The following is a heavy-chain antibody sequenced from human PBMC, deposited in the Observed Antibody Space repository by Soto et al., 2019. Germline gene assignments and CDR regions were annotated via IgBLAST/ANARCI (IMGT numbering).Heavy chain of an antibody. CDR2: IASRAPNYAT. CDR3: AGLMDTLFERVDY. D-gene: IGHD5-18*01. J-gene: IGHJ4*02. V-gene: IGHV3-73*02. CDR1: GFSLSGSF. Sequence: DVELVESGGGLVQPGGSLKLSCAASGFSLSGSFIHCVRQASGKGPEWVGRIASRAPNYATAYGTSVEGRFTGSRDDSLNTAHLHMNGLKTEDTAVYFCAGLMDTLFERVDYWGRGMVVTVSA.